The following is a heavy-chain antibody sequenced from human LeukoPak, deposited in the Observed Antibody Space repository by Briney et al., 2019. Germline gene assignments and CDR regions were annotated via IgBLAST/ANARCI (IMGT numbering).Heavy chain of an antibody. CDR3: ARDLYSSGWGYFDY. Sequence: PSETLSLTCTISGYSISSGYYGGWIRHPPGKGLEWIGSIYHSGSTYYNPSLKSRVTISLDTSENQFSLKLSSVTAADTAVYYCARDLYSSGWGYFDYWGQGTLVTVSS. D-gene: IGHD6-19*01. J-gene: IGHJ4*02. CDR1: GYSISSGYY. CDR2: IYHSGST. V-gene: IGHV4-38-2*02.